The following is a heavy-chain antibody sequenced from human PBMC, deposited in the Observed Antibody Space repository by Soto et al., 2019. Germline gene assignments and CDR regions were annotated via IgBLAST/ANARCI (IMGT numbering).Heavy chain of an antibody. Sequence: EVQLVESGGGLIQPGGSLRLSCAVSGLTVSSNYMSWVRQAPGKGLEWVSIIYANENTYYADSVKGRFTISRDSSRKTLPLQMNSLRAEDTAIYYCTKEELGRDHWGQGTLVTVSS. V-gene: IGHV3-53*01. CDR2: IYANENT. J-gene: IGHJ5*02. CDR1: GLTVSSNY. CDR3: TKEELGRDH. D-gene: IGHD1-7*01.